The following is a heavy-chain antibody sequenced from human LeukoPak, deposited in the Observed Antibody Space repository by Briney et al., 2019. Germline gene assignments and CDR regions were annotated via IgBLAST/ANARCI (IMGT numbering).Heavy chain of an antibody. V-gene: IGHV4-4*02. CDR2: IYHSGST. D-gene: IGHD6-13*01. Sequence: SGTLSLTCAVSGGSISSNNWWWSWVRQPPGKGLEWIGEIYHSGSTNYNPSLKSRVTISVGTSKNQFSLKLSSVTAADTAVYYCASGGAGTSFDYWGQGTLVTVSS. CDR3: ASGGAGTSFDY. CDR1: GGSISSNNW. J-gene: IGHJ4*02.